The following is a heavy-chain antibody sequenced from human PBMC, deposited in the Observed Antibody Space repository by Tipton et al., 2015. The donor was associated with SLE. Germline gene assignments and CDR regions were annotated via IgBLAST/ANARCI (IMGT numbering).Heavy chain of an antibody. CDR1: DDTFSSYY. D-gene: IGHD5-24*01. J-gene: IGHJ4*02. V-gene: IGHV4-59*01. Sequence: TLSLTCTVSDDTFSSYYWSWIRQPPGKGLEWIGYIYYSGSTNYNPSLKSRVTISVDTSKNQFSLKLSSVTAADTAGYYCARLEGDAYKVSFDYWGQGTLVTAST. CDR3: ARLEGDAYKVSFDY. CDR2: IYYSGST.